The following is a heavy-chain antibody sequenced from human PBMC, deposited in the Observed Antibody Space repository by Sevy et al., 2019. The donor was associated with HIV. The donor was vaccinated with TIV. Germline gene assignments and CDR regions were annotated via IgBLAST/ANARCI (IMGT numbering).Heavy chain of an antibody. J-gene: IGHJ5*02. Sequence: SETLSLTCAVYGGSFSGYYWNWIRQPPGKGLEWIGEINHSGSTHYNPSLKSRITLSVDTSKNQFALRLNSVTAADTAVYDCARAPPVVVVPGAPSWFDPWGQGTLVTVSS. CDR1: GGSFSGYY. CDR2: INHSGST. V-gene: IGHV4-34*01. D-gene: IGHD2-2*01. CDR3: ARAPPVVVVPGAPSWFDP.